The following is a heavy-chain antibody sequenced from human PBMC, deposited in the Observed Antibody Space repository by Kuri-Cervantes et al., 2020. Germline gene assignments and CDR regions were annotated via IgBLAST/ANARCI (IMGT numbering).Heavy chain of an antibody. CDR2: ISAYNGNT. J-gene: IGHJ4*02. Sequence: ASVKVSCKASGYTFTSYGISWVRQAPGQGLEWMGWISAYNGNTNYAQKLQGRVTMTTDTSTSTAYMELRSLRSDDTAVYYCARVQSRLWFRRGYFDYWGQETLVTVSS. V-gene: IGHV1-18*01. CDR1: GYTFTSYG. CDR3: ARVQSRLWFRRGYFDY. D-gene: IGHD3-10*01.